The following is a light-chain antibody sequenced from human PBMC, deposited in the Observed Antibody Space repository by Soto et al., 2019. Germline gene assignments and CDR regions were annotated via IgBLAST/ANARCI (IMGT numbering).Light chain of an antibody. J-gene: IGKJ1*01. CDR2: GAS. V-gene: IGKV3-20*01. Sequence: EIVLTQSPGTLSLSPGEKSTLSCKGHQRVSSQDLAWYQQKPGQAPRLLIYGASSRATGIPDRFSGSGSGTDFNLTISRLEPEDFAVYYCQQYANSPPTFGQGTKVEIK. CDR3: QQYANSPPT. CDR1: QRVSSQD.